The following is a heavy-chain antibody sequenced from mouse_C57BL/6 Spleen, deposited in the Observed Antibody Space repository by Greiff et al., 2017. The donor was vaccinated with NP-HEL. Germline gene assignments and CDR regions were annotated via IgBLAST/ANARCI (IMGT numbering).Heavy chain of an antibody. Sequence: EVQLQQSGPELVKPGASVKIPCKASGYTFTDYNMDWVKQSHGKSLEWIGDINPNNGGTIYNQKFKGKATLTVDKSSSTAYMELRSLTPEDTAVYYCASTVVADWYFDVWGTGTTVTVSS. J-gene: IGHJ1*03. V-gene: IGHV1-18*01. D-gene: IGHD1-1*01. CDR3: ASTVVADWYFDV. CDR2: INPNNGGT. CDR1: GYTFTDYN.